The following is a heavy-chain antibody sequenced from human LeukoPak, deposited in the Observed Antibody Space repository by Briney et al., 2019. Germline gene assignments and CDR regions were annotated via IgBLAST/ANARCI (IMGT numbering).Heavy chain of an antibody. Sequence: GGSLRLSCAASGFTFSSYAMSRVRQAPGKGLEWVSAISGSGGSTYYADSVKGRFTISRDNSKNTLYLQMNSLRAEDTAVYYCAKDSSSWSYYYYGMDVWGQGTTVTVSS. D-gene: IGHD6-13*01. CDR2: ISGSGGST. CDR3: AKDSSSWSYYYYGMDV. J-gene: IGHJ6*02. CDR1: GFTFSSYA. V-gene: IGHV3-23*01.